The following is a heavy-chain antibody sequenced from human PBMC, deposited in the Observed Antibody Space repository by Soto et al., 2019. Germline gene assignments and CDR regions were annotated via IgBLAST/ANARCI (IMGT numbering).Heavy chain of an antibody. CDR2: IYYSGST. J-gene: IGHJ6*02. D-gene: IGHD2-2*01. CDR3: ASGIVVVPAAREYYYYGMDV. Sequence: NPSETLSLTCTVSGGSVSSGSYYWSWIRQPPGKGLEWIGYIYYSGSTNYNPSLKSRVTISVDTSKNQFSLKLSSVTAADTAVYYCASGIVVVPAAREYYYYGMDVWGQGTTVTVSS. CDR1: GGSVSSGSYY. V-gene: IGHV4-61*01.